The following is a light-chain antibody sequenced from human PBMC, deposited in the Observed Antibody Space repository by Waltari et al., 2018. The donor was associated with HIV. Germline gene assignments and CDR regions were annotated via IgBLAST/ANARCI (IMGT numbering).Light chain of an antibody. CDR3: TSWDDSLSGWM. J-gene: IGLJ3*02. Sequence: QSVLTQPPSASGTPGQRVAISCPGSSSNFGNNFVYWYQHRPGTTPKLLIYRNNQRPSGVPDRFSGSKSGTSASLAISGLRSEDEADYYCTSWDDSLSGWMFGGGTTLTVL. CDR1: SSNFGNNF. CDR2: RNN. V-gene: IGLV1-47*01.